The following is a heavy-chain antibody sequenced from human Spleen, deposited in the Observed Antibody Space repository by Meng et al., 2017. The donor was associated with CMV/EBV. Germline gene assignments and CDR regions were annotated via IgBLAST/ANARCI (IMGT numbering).Heavy chain of an antibody. CDR2: IYSGGSST. Sequence: GESLKISCAASGFTFSSYAMSWVRQAPGKGLEWVSVIYSGGSSTYYADSVKGRFTISRDNSKNTLYLQMNSLRAEDTAVYYCARSGACSGGSCYSNYYYGMDVWGQGTTVTVSS. J-gene: IGHJ6*02. CDR1: GFTFSSYA. CDR3: ARSGACSGGSCYSNYYYGMDV. V-gene: IGHV3-23*03. D-gene: IGHD2-15*01.